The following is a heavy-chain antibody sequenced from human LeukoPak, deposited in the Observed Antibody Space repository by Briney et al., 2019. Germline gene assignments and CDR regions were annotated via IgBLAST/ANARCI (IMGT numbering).Heavy chain of an antibody. CDR2: INHSGST. D-gene: IGHD2/OR15-2a*01. V-gene: IGHV4-34*01. Sequence: SETLSLTCAVYGGSFSGYYWSWIRQPPGKGLEWIGEINHSGSTNYNPSPKSRVTISVDTSKNQFSLKLSSVTAADTAVYYCARVRKRIGYFDYWGQGTLVTVSS. CDR3: ARVRKRIGYFDY. CDR1: GGSFSGYY. J-gene: IGHJ4*02.